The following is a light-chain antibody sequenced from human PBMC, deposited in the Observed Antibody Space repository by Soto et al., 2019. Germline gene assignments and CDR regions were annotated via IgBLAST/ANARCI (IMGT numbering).Light chain of an antibody. CDR2: DVS. CDR3: SSYTSASTPLV. Sequence: QSALTQPASVSGSPGQSITISCTGTGSDVGGYNYVSWYQQHPGKAPKVMIYDVSNRPSWVSNRFSGSKSGNTASLTISGLPAEDEADYYCSSYTSASTPLVFGGGTQLTVL. J-gene: IGLJ2*01. V-gene: IGLV2-14*01. CDR1: GSDVGGYNY.